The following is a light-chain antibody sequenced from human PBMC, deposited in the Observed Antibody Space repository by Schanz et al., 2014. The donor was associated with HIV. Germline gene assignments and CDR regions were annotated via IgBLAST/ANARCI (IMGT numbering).Light chain of an antibody. J-gene: IGKJ1*01. V-gene: IGKV1-9*01. CDR3: QQYDTSSWT. CDR1: QGISSY. Sequence: DIQLTQSPSFLSASVGDRVTITCRASQGISSYLAWYQLKPGKAPKFLIYKASVLQSGVPSRFSGSGSGTEFTLTISSLQPDDFATYYCQQYDTSSWTFGLGTKVETK. CDR2: KAS.